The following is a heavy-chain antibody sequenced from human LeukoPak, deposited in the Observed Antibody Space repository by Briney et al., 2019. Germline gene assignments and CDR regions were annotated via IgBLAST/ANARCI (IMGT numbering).Heavy chain of an antibody. Sequence: GGSLRLSCAASGFTFRGYWMHWVRQAPGKGLVWVSRISSDGSSTAYADSVKGRFSISRDSAKNTLYLQMNSLRAEDTAVYYCARVSCSGGRCDRYYYGMDVWGQGTTVTVSS. V-gene: IGHV3-74*01. D-gene: IGHD2-15*01. CDR3: ARVSCSGGRCDRYYYGMDV. J-gene: IGHJ6*02. CDR2: ISSDGSST. CDR1: GFTFRGYW.